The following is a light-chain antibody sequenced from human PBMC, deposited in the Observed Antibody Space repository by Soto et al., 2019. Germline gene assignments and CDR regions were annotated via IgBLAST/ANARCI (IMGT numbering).Light chain of an antibody. CDR3: QQRSNWPPIT. Sequence: DIQMTQSASSLSASVGDRVTIACQANQDIGNYLNWYQQKPGKAPRLLIYDASNLEIGVPSRFSGSGSGTDFTFTISSLEPEDFAVYYCQQRSNWPPITFGQGTRLEIK. V-gene: IGKV1-33*01. J-gene: IGKJ5*01. CDR1: QDIGNY. CDR2: DAS.